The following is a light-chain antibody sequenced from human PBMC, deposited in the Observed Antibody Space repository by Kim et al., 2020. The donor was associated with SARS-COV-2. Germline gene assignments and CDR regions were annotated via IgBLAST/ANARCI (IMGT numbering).Light chain of an antibody. Sequence: SPGERGTLSCRASQSVSSNLAGYQQKPRQHPRLLMYGASTRGTGIPARFSGSGSGTEFTLTISSMQSDDFAVYYCQQYNNWLSWTFGQGTKVDIK. J-gene: IGKJ1*01. CDR3: QQYNNWLSWT. CDR1: QSVSSN. CDR2: GAS. V-gene: IGKV3-15*01.